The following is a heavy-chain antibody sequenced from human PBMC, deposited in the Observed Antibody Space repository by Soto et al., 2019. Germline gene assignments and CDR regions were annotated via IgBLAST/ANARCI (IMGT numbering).Heavy chain of an antibody. CDR1: GGTFSSYA. Sequence: GASVKVSCKSSGGTFSSYAISWVRQAPGQGLEWMGGIIPIFGTANYAQKFQGRVTITADESTSTAYMELSSLRSEDTAVYYCARAPFYCSSTSCYTSGWFDPWGQGTLVTVSS. CDR3: ARAPFYCSSTSCYTSGWFDP. D-gene: IGHD2-2*02. V-gene: IGHV1-69*13. J-gene: IGHJ5*02. CDR2: IIPIFGTA.